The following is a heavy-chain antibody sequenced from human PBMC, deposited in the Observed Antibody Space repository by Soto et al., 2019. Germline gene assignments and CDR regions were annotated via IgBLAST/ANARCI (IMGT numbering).Heavy chain of an antibody. D-gene: IGHD3-16*02. CDR1: GGTFSSYA. CDR2: IIPIFGTA. V-gene: IGHV1-69*13. Sequence: SVKVSCKASGGTFSSYAISWVRQAPGQVLEWMGVIIPIFGTANYAQKFQGRVTITADESTSTAYMELSSLRSEDTAVYYCERERPLYDYVWGSYRYYDPWGQGTLVTVSS. CDR3: ERERPLYDYVWGSYRYYDP. J-gene: IGHJ5*02.